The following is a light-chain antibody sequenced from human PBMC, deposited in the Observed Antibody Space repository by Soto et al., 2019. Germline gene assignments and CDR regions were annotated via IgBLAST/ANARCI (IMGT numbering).Light chain of an antibody. CDR3: LQKYFYPFT. J-gene: IGKJ3*01. Sequence: GDRVTIPCLASQGISNYLAWYQQKPGKAPKLLIYAASTLQSGVPSRFSGSGSGTEFSLTISSLQPEDSATYYCLQKYFYPFTFGPGTKVDI. CDR1: QGISNY. V-gene: IGKV1-9*01. CDR2: AAS.